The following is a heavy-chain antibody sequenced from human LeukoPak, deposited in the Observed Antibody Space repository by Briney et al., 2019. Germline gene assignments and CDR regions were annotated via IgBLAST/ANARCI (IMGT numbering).Heavy chain of an antibody. CDR2: IKQDGSEK. CDR1: GFTFSSYW. V-gene: IGHV3-7*03. J-gene: IGHJ4*02. CDR3: AKDSPSGISTAPDY. D-gene: IGHD3-10*01. Sequence: GGSLRLPCAASGFTFSSYWMSWVRQAPGKGLEWVANIKQDGSEKYYVDSVKGRFTISRDNAKNSLYLQMNSLRAEDTAVYYCAKDSPSGISTAPDYWGQGTLVTVSS.